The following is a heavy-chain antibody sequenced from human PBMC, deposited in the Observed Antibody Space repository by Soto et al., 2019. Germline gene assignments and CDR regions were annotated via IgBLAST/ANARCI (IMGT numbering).Heavy chain of an antibody. V-gene: IGHV4-31*03. J-gene: IGHJ4*02. CDR3: ASGNAWEVILAY. D-gene: IGHD1-26*01. CDR1: GASINSGGYY. Sequence: SETLSLTCTVSGASINSGGYYWSCIRELPGKGLEWIGYIYFSGSTCYNPSLESRVTISLDTSQNQFSLKLSYVTAADTAVYYCASGNAWEVILAYWGQGTLVTVSS. CDR2: IYFSGST.